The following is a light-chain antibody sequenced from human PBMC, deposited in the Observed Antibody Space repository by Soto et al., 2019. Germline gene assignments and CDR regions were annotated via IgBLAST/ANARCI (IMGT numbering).Light chain of an antibody. Sequence: QSALTQPASVSGSPGQSITISCTGTSSDVGGYNYVSWFQQYPGKAPKLTIYDVNNRPSGVSSRFSGSKSGNTASLTISGLQAEDEADYYCSSYTSISTVVFGGGTKFTVL. CDR1: SSDVGGYNY. J-gene: IGLJ2*01. CDR2: DVN. CDR3: SSYTSISTVV. V-gene: IGLV2-14*01.